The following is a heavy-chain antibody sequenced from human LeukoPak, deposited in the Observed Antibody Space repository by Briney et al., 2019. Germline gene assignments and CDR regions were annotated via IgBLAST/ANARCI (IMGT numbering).Heavy chain of an antibody. CDR1: GDTLSEFS. V-gene: IGHV1-24*01. D-gene: IGHD2/OR15-2a*01. CDR3: AVWGYRSESTTRYARFDY. Sequence: ASVKVSCKVSGDTLSEFSMQWVRQAPGKGLEWMGVFAPGSETIYAQKFQGRLSMTEGTSRDTACMELNSLRSEDTAVYFCAVWGYRSESTTRYARFDYWGQGSLVTVSS. J-gene: IGHJ4*02. CDR2: FAPGSET.